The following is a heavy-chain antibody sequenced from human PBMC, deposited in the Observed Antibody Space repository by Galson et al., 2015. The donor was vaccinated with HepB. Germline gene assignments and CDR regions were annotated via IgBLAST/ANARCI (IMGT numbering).Heavy chain of an antibody. CDR1: GFTFSSYG. V-gene: IGHV3-30*18. J-gene: IGHJ4*02. Sequence: SLRLSCAASGFTFSSYGMHWVRQAPGKGLEWVAVISYDGSNKYYADSVKGRFTISRDNSKNTLYLQMNSLRAEDTAVYYCAKDMGYCSGGSCYSIDYWGQGTLVTVSS. D-gene: IGHD2-15*01. CDR2: ISYDGSNK. CDR3: AKDMGYCSGGSCYSIDY.